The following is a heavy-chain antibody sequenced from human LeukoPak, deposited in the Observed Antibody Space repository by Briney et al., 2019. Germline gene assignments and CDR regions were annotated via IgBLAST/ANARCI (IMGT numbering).Heavy chain of an antibody. CDR3: ARVSFYSSSSSY. D-gene: IGHD6-6*01. Sequence: ASVKVSCKASGYTFTGYYMHWVRPAPGQGLEWMGRINPNSGGTNYAQKFQGRVTMTRDTSISTAYMELSRLRSDDTAVYYCARVSFYSSSSSYWGQGTLVTVSS. CDR2: INPNSGGT. J-gene: IGHJ4*02. CDR1: GYTFTGYY. V-gene: IGHV1-2*06.